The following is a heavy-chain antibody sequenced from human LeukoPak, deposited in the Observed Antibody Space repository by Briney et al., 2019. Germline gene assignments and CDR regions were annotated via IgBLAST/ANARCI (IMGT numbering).Heavy chain of an antibody. D-gene: IGHD3-9*01. CDR3: TRDHWLLSSNTWYYYGMDV. CDR1: GGSISSYY. V-gene: IGHV4-59*01. CDR2: IYYSGST. J-gene: IGHJ6*02. Sequence: PSETLSLTCTVSGGSISSYYWSWTRQPPGKGLEWIGYIYYSGSTNYNPSLKSRVTISVDTSKNQFSLKLSSVTAADTAVYYCTRDHWLLSSNTWYYYGMDVWGQGTTVTVSS.